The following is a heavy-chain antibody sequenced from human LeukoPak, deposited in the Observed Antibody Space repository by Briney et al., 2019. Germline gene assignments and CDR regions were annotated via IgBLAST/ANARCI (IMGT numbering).Heavy chain of an antibody. V-gene: IGHV3-23*01. J-gene: IGHJ4*02. CDR3: AKDNDYRPGY. CDR1: GFTFNDYY. D-gene: IGHD4-11*01. Sequence: GGSLRLSCATSGFTFNDYYMSWVRQAPGKGLEWVSAISGSGGSTYYADSVKGRFTISRDNSKNTLYLQMNSLRAEDTAVYYCAKDNDYRPGYWGQGTLVTVSS. CDR2: ISGSGGST.